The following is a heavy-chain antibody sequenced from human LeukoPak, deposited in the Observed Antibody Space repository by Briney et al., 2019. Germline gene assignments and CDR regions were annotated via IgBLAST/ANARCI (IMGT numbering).Heavy chain of an antibody. CDR2: IYYSGST. Sequence: LRLSCAASGFTFSSYAMSWIRQPPGKGLEWIGYIYYSGSTYYNPSLKSRVTISVDTSKNQFSLKLSSVTAADTAVYYCASTYYDSSGYHDAFDIWGQGTMVTVSS. CDR3: ASTYYDSSGYHDAFDI. V-gene: IGHV4-31*02. CDR1: GFTFSSYA. J-gene: IGHJ3*02. D-gene: IGHD3-22*01.